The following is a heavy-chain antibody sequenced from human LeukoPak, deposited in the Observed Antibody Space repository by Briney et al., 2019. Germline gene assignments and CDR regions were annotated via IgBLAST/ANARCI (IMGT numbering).Heavy chain of an antibody. V-gene: IGHV3-23*01. CDR1: GFTFRDFA. CDR3: AKRMASTGSYFDY. CDR2: ISARDGST. J-gene: IGHJ4*02. Sequence: GGSLRLSCAASGFTFRDFAMHWVRQAPGKGLEWVSAISARDGSTFYTDSVQGRFTISRDNAKNTLYLQMNSLRAEDTAVYYCAKRMASTGSYFDYWGQGTLVIVSS. D-gene: IGHD1-1*01.